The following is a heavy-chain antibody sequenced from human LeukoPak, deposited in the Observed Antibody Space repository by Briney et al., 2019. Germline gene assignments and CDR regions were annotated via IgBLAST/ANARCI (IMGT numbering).Heavy chain of an antibody. CDR1: GFSFSRHA. D-gene: IGHD3-16*02. Sequence: PGRSLRLSCAASGFSFSRHAMHWVRQAPGKGLEWVAIISFNGNNEYYADSVRGRFTISRDNSKNTLYLQMNSLRAEDTAVYYCARGEELPGLRLGELSPFDYWGQGTLVTVSS. V-gene: IGHV3-30*04. J-gene: IGHJ4*02. CDR3: ARGEELPGLRLGELSPFDY. CDR2: ISFNGNNE.